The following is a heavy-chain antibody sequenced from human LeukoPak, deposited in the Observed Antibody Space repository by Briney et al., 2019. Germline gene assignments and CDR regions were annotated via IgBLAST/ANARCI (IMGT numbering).Heavy chain of an antibody. V-gene: IGHV4-34*01. CDR3: ARTSYYYDSSGFTFDY. D-gene: IGHD3-22*01. CDR1: GFIFTDAW. J-gene: IGHJ4*02. CDR2: INHSGST. Sequence: GSLRLSCAASGFIFTDAWMSWVRQIPGKGLEWIGEINHSGSTNYNPSLKSRVTISVDTSKNQFSLKLSSVTAADTAVYYCARTSYYYDSSGFTFDYWGQGTLVTVSS.